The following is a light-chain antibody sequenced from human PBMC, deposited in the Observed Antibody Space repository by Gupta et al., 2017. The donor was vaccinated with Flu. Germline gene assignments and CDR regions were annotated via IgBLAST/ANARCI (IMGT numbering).Light chain of an antibody. CDR2: GDR. Sequence: SYVLAQPHSVSVAPGQTATITSGGNNIQEKSVHWYQLRPGRAPLLVVYGDRPRPSGIPERLSGSNSGNTATLTISTVEAGDEADYYCQVWDVSSAHWVFGGGTMLTVL. J-gene: IGLJ3*02. CDR3: QVWDVSSAHWV. V-gene: IGLV3-21*02. CDR1: NIQEKS.